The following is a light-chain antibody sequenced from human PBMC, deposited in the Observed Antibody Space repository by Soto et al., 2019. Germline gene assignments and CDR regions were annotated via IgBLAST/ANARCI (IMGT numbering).Light chain of an antibody. CDR2: GAS. CDR3: QQYNNWPYT. V-gene: IGKV3-15*01. J-gene: IGKJ2*01. Sequence: EIVMTQSPATLSVSPGERATLSCRASQSISSNLAWYQQKPGQAPRLLIYGASSRATGLPARFSGSGSGTEFTLTNSSLQSEDFAVYYCQQYNNWPYTFGQGTKLEI. CDR1: QSISSN.